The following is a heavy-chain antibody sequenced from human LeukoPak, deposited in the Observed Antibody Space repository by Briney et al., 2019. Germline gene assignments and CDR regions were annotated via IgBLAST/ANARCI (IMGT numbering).Heavy chain of an antibody. CDR1: GGSFSGYY. V-gene: IGHV4-34*01. Sequence: SETLSLTCAVYGGSFSGYYWSWIRQPPGKGLEWIGEITHTGSTNYNSSLKSRVTISVDTSKNQFSLKLTSVTVADTAVYYCARHQGVVDLWGRGSLVIVSS. CDR3: ARHQGVVDL. D-gene: IGHD3-3*01. CDR2: ITHTGST. J-gene: IGHJ2*01.